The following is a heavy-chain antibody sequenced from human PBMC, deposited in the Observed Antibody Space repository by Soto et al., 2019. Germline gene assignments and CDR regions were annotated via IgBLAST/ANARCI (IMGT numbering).Heavy chain of an antibody. CDR3: ARDHRMSRRGPPFAI. CDR2: IIPIFGTA. CDR1: GGTFSSYA. D-gene: IGHD1-26*01. J-gene: IGHJ3*02. Sequence: VASVKVSCKASGGTFSSYAISWVRQAPGQGLEWMGGIIPIFGTANYAQKFQGRVTITADKSTSTAYMELSSLRSEDTAVYYCARDHRMSRRGPPFAIWGQGTMATV. V-gene: IGHV1-69*06.